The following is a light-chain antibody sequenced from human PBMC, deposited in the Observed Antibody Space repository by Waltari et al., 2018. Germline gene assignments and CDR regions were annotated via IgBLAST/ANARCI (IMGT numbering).Light chain of an antibody. CDR3: ATWDANVNAQVV. CDR1: RSTIGANT. CDR2: SDN. V-gene: IGLV1-44*01. J-gene: IGLJ2*01. Sequence: QSALTQPPSVSGTPGPTVTISCSGTRSTIGANTVTWYQQVPGTAPKLLIFSDNQRSSGIPDRFSGSKSGTSASLAISGLQSDDEADYFCATWDANVNAQVVFGGGTTVTV.